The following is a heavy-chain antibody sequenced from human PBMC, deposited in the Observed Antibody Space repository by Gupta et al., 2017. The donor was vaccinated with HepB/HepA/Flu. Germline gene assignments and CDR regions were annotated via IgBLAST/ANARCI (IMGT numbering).Heavy chain of an antibody. V-gene: IGHV3-53*01. CDR2: FNTLAET. Sequence: EVQLVESGGALIPPGGSLRLSCAASEFAVSSKSMTWVRQAPGKGLEWVSVFNTLAETYYADSVKGRFTISRDDSKNTVDLQMNSLRTDDTAVYCCTASAAEGDYESGFWGRGTLVTVSS. CDR3: TASAAEGDYESGF. D-gene: IGHD4-17*01. J-gene: IGHJ4*02. CDR1: EFAVSSKS.